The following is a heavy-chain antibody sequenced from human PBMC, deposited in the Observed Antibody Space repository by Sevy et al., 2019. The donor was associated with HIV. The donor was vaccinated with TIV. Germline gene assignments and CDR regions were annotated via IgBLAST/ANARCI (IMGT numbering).Heavy chain of an antibody. D-gene: IGHD2-2*01. CDR1: GLTFSNYA. V-gene: IGHV3-23*01. J-gene: IGHJ4*02. Sequence: GGSLRLSCAASGLTFSNYAMSWVRQAPGKGLEWVSTFSFGCGKINYEDSVKGRFTITRDNSKNTLYLQMNSLRAEDTALYYCAREGCSKPHDYWGQGTLVTVSS. CDR3: AREGCSKPHDY. CDR2: FSFGCGKI.